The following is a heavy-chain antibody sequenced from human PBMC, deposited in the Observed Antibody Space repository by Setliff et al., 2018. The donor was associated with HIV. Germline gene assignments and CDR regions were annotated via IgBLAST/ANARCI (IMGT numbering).Heavy chain of an antibody. Sequence: ASVKVSCKASGYTLRRHGISWVRQAPGQGLEWMGWISAYNGNTNYAQKFQGRVTITRDTSVGTAYMELSSLRSEDTAVYYCARALRGFHGSGTQFYYYLDVWGKGTTVTVSS. D-gene: IGHD3-10*01. CDR1: GYTLRRHG. CDR3: ARALRGFHGSGTQFYYYLDV. J-gene: IGHJ6*03. CDR2: ISAYNGNT. V-gene: IGHV1-18*01.